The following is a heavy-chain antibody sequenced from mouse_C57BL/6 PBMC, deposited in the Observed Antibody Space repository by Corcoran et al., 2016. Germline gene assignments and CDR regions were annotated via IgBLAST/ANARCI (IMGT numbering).Heavy chain of an antibody. D-gene: IGHD2-3*01. Sequence: QVQLQQSGAELVKPGASVKISCKASGYAFSSYWMNWVKQRPGKGLEWIGQIYPGDGDTNYNGKFKGKATLTADKSSSTAYMQVSSLISEDSAVYVCASRDDGYHWYFDVWVTGTTVTVSS. J-gene: IGHJ1*03. V-gene: IGHV1-80*01. CDR2: IYPGDGDT. CDR1: GYAFSSYW. CDR3: ASRDDGYHWYFDV.